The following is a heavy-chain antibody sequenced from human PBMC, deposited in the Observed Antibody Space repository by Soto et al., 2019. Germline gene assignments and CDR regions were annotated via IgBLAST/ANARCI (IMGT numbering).Heavy chain of an antibody. D-gene: IGHD1-7*01. CDR1: GFTFSSSA. J-gene: IGHJ3*02. Sequence: PGGSLRLSCAASGFTFSSSAMSWVRQAPGKGLEWVSCISSSSGSIYYADSVKGRFTISRDNAKNSLYLQMNSLRAEDTAVYYCARDWTGTTAFDIWGQGTMVTVSS. V-gene: IGHV3-21*01. CDR3: ARDWTGTTAFDI. CDR2: ISSSSGSI.